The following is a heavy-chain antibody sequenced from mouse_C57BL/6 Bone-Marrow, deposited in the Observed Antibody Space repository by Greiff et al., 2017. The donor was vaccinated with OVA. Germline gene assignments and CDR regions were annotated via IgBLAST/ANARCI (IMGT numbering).Heavy chain of an antibody. CDR2: ISYDGSN. D-gene: IGHD1-1*01. Sequence: DVQLQESGPGLVKPSQSLSLTCSVTGYSITSGYYWNWIRQFPGNKLEWMGYISYDGSNNYNPSLKNRISITRDTSKNQFFLKLNSVTTEDTATYYCARDDYGSFDYWGQGTTLTVSS. J-gene: IGHJ2*01. CDR3: ARDDYGSFDY. V-gene: IGHV3-6*01. CDR1: GYSITSGYY.